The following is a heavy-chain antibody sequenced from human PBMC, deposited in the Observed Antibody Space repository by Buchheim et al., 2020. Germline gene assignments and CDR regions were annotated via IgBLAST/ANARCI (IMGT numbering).Heavy chain of an antibody. CDR1: GFSFSPFG. J-gene: IGHJ4*02. CDR2: VGSVHHT. V-gene: IGHV3-21*01. CDR3: ARDFSGWSRDY. D-gene: IGHD6-19*01. Sequence: DVHLVESGGGLVMPGESLRLPCMTSGFSFSPFGMTWVRQAPGKGLEWVATVGSVHHTFHAASLAGRFTVSRDHARRPGYLPLNSLRVEDTAVYFCARDFSGWSRDYWGQGTL.